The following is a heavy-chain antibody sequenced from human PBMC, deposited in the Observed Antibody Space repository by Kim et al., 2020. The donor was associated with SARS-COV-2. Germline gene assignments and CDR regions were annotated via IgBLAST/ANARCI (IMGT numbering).Heavy chain of an antibody. Sequence: GGSLRLSCAASGFTVSSNYMSWVRQAPGKGLEWVSVIYSGGSTYYADSVKGRFTISRDNSKNTLYLQMNSLRAEDTAVYYCARDVGIAAPKTRAFDIWGQGTMVTVSS. CDR2: IYSGGST. J-gene: IGHJ3*02. CDR1: GFTVSSNY. CDR3: ARDVGIAAPKTRAFDI. V-gene: IGHV3-53*01. D-gene: IGHD6-13*01.